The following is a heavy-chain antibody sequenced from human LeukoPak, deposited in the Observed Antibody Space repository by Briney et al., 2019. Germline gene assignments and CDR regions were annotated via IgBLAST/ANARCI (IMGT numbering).Heavy chain of an antibody. J-gene: IGHJ6*02. CDR1: GFVFSSYA. CDR3: ANDLAGRLVRLHFYYRMDI. CDR2: ISGSGGNT. V-gene: IGHV3-23*01. D-gene: IGHD6-19*01. Sequence: PGGSLRLSCAASGFVFSSYAMSWVREAPGEGVEWVSSISGSGGNTYYADSVKARFTISRDNSKNTLHLQMNGLRAKDTAVYYCANDLAGRLVRLHFYYRMDIWGQGTTVTVSS.